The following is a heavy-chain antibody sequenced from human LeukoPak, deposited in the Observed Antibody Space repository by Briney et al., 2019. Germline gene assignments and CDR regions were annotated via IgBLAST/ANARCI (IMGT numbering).Heavy chain of an antibody. V-gene: IGHV4-4*07. CDR3: ARDALLGRYFDL. Sequence: SETLSLTCTVSGGSISSYYWSWIRQPAGKGLEWIGRIYTSGSTNYNPSLKSRVTISVDTSKNQFSLKLSSVTAADTAVYYCARDALLGRYFDLWGRGTLVTVSS. CDR2: IYTSGST. CDR1: GGSISSYY. J-gene: IGHJ2*01.